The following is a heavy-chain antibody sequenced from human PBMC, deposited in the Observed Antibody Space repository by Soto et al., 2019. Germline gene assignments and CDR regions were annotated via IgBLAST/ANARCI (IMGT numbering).Heavy chain of an antibody. Sequence: PSETLSLTCAVSGGSITCADSYWFWIRQPPGKGLEWIGYIAYSGDTYYNPSLRSRVTISADRSENKFSLTLKYVTAADTAVYFCARISSASSGWLPDYWGQGTLVTVSS. CDR1: GGSITCADSY. J-gene: IGHJ4*02. CDR3: ARISSASSGWLPDY. CDR2: IAYSGDT. V-gene: IGHV4-31*11. D-gene: IGHD6-19*01.